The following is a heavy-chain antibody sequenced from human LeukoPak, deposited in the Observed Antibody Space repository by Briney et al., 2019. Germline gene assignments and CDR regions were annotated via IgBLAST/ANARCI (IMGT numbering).Heavy chain of an antibody. CDR2: IYTSGST. J-gene: IGHJ6*03. Sequence: SQTLSLTCVSGDSISSGAYYWSWIRQPPGKGLEWIGYIYTSGSTNYNPSLKSRVTISVDTSKNQFSLKLSSVTAADTAVYYCHGVYYDRPREYPPNYYYYYMDVWGKGTTVTVSS. CDR3: HGVYYDRPREYPPNYYYYYMDV. D-gene: IGHD3-22*01. V-gene: IGHV4-61*09. CDR1: GDSISSGAYY.